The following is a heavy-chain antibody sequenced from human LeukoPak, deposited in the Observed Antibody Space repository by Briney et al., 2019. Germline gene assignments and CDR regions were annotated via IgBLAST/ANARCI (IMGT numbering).Heavy chain of an antibody. Sequence: GASVKVSCKASGYTFTSYGISWVRQAPGQGLEWMGWISAYNGNTNYAQKLQGRVTMTTDTSTSTAYMELGSLRSDDTAVYYCARDLSGYDMRIGDYVWGSYRPNDYWGQGTLVTVSS. CDR1: GYTFTSYG. V-gene: IGHV1-18*01. D-gene: IGHD3-16*02. CDR3: ARDLSGYDMRIGDYVWGSYRPNDY. J-gene: IGHJ4*02. CDR2: ISAYNGNT.